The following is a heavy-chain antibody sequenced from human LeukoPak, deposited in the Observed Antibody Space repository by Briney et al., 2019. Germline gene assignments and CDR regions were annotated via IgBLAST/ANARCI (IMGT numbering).Heavy chain of an antibody. CDR2: IYYSGST. D-gene: IGHD4-11*01. Sequence: SETLSLTCTVSGGSIGSSTYYWGWIRQPPGKGLEWIGSIYYSGSTYYNPSLKSRVTISVDTSKNQFSLKLSSVTAADTAVYYCARARSMTTVTSYYYYMDVWGKGTTVTVSS. CDR1: GGSIGSSTYY. V-gene: IGHV4-39*07. CDR3: ARARSMTTVTSYYYYMDV. J-gene: IGHJ6*03.